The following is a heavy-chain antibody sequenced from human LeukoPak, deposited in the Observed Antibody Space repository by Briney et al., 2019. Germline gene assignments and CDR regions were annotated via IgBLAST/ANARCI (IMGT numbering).Heavy chain of an antibody. Sequence: GGSLRLSCAASGFTVNSNSMSWVRQAPGKGLEWVSFIYSDNTHYSDSVKGRFTISRDNSKNTLYLQMNSLRAEDTAVYYCARRAGAYSHPYDYWGQGTLVTVSS. CDR1: GFTVNSNS. CDR2: IYSDNT. D-gene: IGHD4/OR15-4a*01. J-gene: IGHJ4*02. V-gene: IGHV3-53*01. CDR3: ARRAGAYSHPYDY.